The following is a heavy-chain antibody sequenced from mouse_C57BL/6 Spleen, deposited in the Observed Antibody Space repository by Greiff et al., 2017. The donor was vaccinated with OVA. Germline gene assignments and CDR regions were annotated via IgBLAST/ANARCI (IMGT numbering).Heavy chain of an antibody. Sequence: VQLQQSGAELVRPGASVTLSCKASGYTFTDYDMHWVKQTPVHGLEWIGAIDPETGGTAYNQKFKGKAILTADKSSSTAYMELRSLTSEDSAVYYCTRKSYDYDEVAWFAYWGQGTLVTVSA. CDR3: TRKSYDYDEVAWFAY. CDR2: IDPETGGT. J-gene: IGHJ3*01. D-gene: IGHD2-4*01. CDR1: GYTFTDYD. V-gene: IGHV1-15*01.